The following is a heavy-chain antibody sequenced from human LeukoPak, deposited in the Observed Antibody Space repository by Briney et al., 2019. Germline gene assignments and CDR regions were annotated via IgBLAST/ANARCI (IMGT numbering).Heavy chain of an antibody. V-gene: IGHV3-23*01. D-gene: IGHD2-15*01. J-gene: IGHJ4*02. CDR2: ISGSGGST. CDR1: GFTFSSYA. CDR3: AKNPSRVDPLPVDY. Sequence: PGGSLRLSCAASGFTFSSYATSWVRQAPGKGREWVSAISGSGGSTYYADSVKARFTISRDNSKNTLYLKMNSLRAEDTAVYYCAKNPSRVDPLPVDYWGQGTLVTVSS.